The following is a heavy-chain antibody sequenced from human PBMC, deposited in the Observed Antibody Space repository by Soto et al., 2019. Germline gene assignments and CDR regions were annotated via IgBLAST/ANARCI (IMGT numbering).Heavy chain of an antibody. CDR3: AKAFGSGYDFDY. CDR1: GFTFSSYA. Sequence: PGGSLRLSCAASGFTFSSYAMSWVRQAPGKGLEWVSAISGTGGSTYYADSVRGRFTISRDNSKNTLYLQMNSLRAEDTAVYYCAKAFGSGYDFDYWGQGTRVTVSS. V-gene: IGHV3-23*01. CDR2: ISGTGGST. D-gene: IGHD5-12*01. J-gene: IGHJ4*02.